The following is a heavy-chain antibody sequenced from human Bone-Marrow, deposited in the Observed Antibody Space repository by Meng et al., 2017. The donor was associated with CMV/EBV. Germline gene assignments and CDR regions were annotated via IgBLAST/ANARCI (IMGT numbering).Heavy chain of an antibody. J-gene: IGHJ5*02. D-gene: IGHD1-26*01. CDR1: GYSISSGYY. Sequence: SETLSLTCTVSGYSISSGYYWGWIRQPPGKGLEWIGSIYHSGSTYYNPSLKSRVTISVDTSKNQFSLKLSSVTAADTAVYYCARARELLQGHNWFDPWGQRTLVTASS. CDR3: ARARELLQGHNWFDP. CDR2: IYHSGST. V-gene: IGHV4-38-2*02.